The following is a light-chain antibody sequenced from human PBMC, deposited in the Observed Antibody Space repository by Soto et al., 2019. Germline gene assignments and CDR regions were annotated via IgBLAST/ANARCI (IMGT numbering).Light chain of an antibody. CDR3: QQYDSYPLT. J-gene: IGKJ4*01. V-gene: IGKV1-5*03. CDR1: QSISSW. Sequence: DLQMTQSPSTLSTYVGDRVTITCRASQSISSWLAWYQQKPGKAPNLLIYKASSLESGVPSRFSGSGSGTEFTLTVSSLQPDDFATYYCQQYDSYPLTFGGGTKVDIK. CDR2: KAS.